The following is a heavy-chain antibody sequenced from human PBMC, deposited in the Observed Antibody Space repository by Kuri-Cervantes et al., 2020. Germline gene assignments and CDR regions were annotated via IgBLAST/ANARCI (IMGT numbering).Heavy chain of an antibody. D-gene: IGHD6-13*01. CDR3: TAVRLAAAAESDY. V-gene: IGHV3-9*01. J-gene: IGHJ4*02. CDR1: GFTIDDFA. CDR2: ISWNSASK. Sequence: SLKISCVASGFTIDDFAMHWVRQAPGKGLEWVSGISWNSASKGYADSVKGRFTISRDNAKKSLFLEMNSLRLEDTALYYCTAVRLAAAAESDYWGQGTLVTVSS.